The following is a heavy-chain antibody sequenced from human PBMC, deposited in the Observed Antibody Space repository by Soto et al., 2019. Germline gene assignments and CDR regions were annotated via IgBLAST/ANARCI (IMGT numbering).Heavy chain of an antibody. Sequence: SETLSLTCTVSGGSISSYYWSWIRQPPGKGLEWIGNIYYSGSTNYNPSLKSRVTISVDTSKNQFSLKLSSGTAADTAVYYCARSPYCTNGVCPSWFDPWGQGTLVTVSS. CDR2: IYYSGST. V-gene: IGHV4-59*08. J-gene: IGHJ5*02. D-gene: IGHD2-8*01. CDR3: ARSPYCTNGVCPSWFDP. CDR1: GGSISSYY.